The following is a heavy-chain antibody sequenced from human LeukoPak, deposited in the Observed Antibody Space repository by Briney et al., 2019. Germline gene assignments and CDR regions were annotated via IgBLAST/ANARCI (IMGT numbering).Heavy chain of an antibody. CDR2: IYTSGST. V-gene: IGHV4-4*07. Sequence: SETLSLTCTVSGGSISSYYWSWIRQPAGKGLEWIGRIYTSGSTNYNPSLKSRVTMSVDTSKNQFSLKLSSVTAADTAVYYCASSLNYYDSSGYWFGFDYWGQGTLVTVSS. D-gene: IGHD3-22*01. CDR3: ASSLNYYDSSGYWFGFDY. J-gene: IGHJ4*02. CDR1: GGSISSYY.